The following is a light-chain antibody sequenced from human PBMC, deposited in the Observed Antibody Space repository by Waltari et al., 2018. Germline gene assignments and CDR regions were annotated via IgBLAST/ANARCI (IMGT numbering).Light chain of an antibody. CDR2: LGS. V-gene: IGKV2-28*01. Sequence: DLVVTQSPLSLPVTPGEPASNSCRSIQRRLHMNGNNYVDWYLQKPGQSPQLLIYLGSNRASGVPDRFSGSGSGTDFTLRISRVEAEDVGVYYCMQSLQTLWTFGQGTKVEIK. CDR1: QRRLHMNGNNY. J-gene: IGKJ1*01. CDR3: MQSLQTLWT.